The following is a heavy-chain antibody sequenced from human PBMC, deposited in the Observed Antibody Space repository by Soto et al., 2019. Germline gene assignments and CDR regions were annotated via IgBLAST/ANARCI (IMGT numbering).Heavy chain of an antibody. J-gene: IGHJ5*02. D-gene: IGHD4-4*01. CDR1: GGKSGGHA. CDR3: AKDLKQDHPSNYEVLCWFDP. Sequence: PGGSLRLSCAASGGKSGGHAMSRVRQAPGKGLEWVSASSGSGGSTYYADSVKGRFTISRDNSKNTLYLQVNSLRAEDTAVYYCAKDLKQDHPSNYEVLCWFDPWGQGTLVTVSS. CDR2: SSGSGGST. V-gene: IGHV3-23*01.